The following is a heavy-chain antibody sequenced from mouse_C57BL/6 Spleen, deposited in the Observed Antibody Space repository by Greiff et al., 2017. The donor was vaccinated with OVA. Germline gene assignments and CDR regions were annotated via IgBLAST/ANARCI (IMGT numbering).Heavy chain of an antibody. J-gene: IGHJ4*01. CDR3: ASPIYYGNYGRAMDY. Sequence: EVKLMESGGGLVKPGGSLKLSCAASGFTFSSYTMSWVRQTPEKRLEWVGTISGGGGNTYYPDSVKGRFTISRDNAKNTLYLQMSSLRSEDTALYYCASPIYYGNYGRAMDYWGQGTSVTVSS. CDR2: ISGGGGNT. D-gene: IGHD2-1*01. V-gene: IGHV5-9*01. CDR1: GFTFSSYT.